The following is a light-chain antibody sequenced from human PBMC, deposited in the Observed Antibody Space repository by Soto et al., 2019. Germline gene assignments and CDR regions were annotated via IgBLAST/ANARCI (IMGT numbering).Light chain of an antibody. CDR2: GVT. Sequence: QSVLTQPASVSGSPGQSITISCTGTSSDIGGYDYVSWYQHHPGKAPKFIIYGVTNRPSGVSHRFSGSKSANTASLTISGLQAEDEADYYCNSYTSSSTHVFGTGTKVTVL. CDR1: SSDIGGYDY. CDR3: NSYTSSSTHV. V-gene: IGLV2-14*01. J-gene: IGLJ1*01.